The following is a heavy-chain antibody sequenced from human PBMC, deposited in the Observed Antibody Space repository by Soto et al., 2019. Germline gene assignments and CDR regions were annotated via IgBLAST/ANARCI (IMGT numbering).Heavy chain of an antibody. CDR1: GYTFTSYG. J-gene: IGHJ3*02. Sequence: ASVKVSCKASGYTFTSYGISWVRQAPGQGLEWMGWISAYNGNTNYAQKLQGRVTMTTDTSTGTAYMELRSLRSDDTAVYYCARDHGGSGWYFAFDIWGQGTMVTVSS. D-gene: IGHD6-19*01. V-gene: IGHV1-18*01. CDR3: ARDHGGSGWYFAFDI. CDR2: ISAYNGNT.